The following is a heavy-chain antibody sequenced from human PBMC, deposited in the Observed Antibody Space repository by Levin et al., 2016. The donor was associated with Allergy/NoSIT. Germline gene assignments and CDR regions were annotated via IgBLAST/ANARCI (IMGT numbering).Heavy chain of an antibody. J-gene: IGHJ6*02. CDR2: INPNSGGT. CDR3: ARAGYCSSTSCYGGMDV. Sequence: ASVKVSCKASGYTFTGYYMHWVRQAPGQGLEWMGWINPNSGGTNYAQKFQGWVTMTRDTSISTAYMELSRLRSDDTAVYYCARAGYCSSTSCYGGMDVWGQGTTVTVSS. V-gene: IGHV1-2*04. CDR1: GYTFTGYY. D-gene: IGHD2-2*03.